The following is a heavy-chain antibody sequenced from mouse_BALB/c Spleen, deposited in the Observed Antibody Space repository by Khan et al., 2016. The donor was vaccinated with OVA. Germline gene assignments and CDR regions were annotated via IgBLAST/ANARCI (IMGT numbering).Heavy chain of an antibody. V-gene: IGHV2-6-7*01. Sequence: VQLQESGPGLVAPSQSLSITCTVSGFSLTGYGVNWVRQPPGKGLEWLGMIWGDGSTDYNSALKSRLSITKDNSKSQVFLKMNSLQTDDTARYYCARGYNGNYREAMDYWGQGTSVTVSS. CDR2: IWGDGST. CDR1: GFSLTGYG. D-gene: IGHD2-1*01. J-gene: IGHJ4*01. CDR3: ARGYNGNYREAMDY.